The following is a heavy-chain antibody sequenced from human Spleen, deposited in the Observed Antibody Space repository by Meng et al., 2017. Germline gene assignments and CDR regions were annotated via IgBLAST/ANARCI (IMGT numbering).Heavy chain of an antibody. Sequence: EVQMVESGGGLIQPGGSLRLSCAASGFTFSNYAMSWVRQAPGKGLEWVSAISGSGSSTYYADSVKGRFTISRDNSKNTLYLQINSLRAEDTAIYYCAKDRGLNYYGRPGGSWGQGTLVTVSS. V-gene: IGHV3-23*04. J-gene: IGHJ5*02. D-gene: IGHD3-10*01. CDR3: AKDRGLNYYGRPGGS. CDR1: GFTFSNYA. CDR2: ISGSGSST.